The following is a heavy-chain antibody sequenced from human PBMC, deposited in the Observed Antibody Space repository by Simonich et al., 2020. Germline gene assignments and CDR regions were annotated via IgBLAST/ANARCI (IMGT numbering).Heavy chain of an antibody. J-gene: IGHJ3*02. CDR3: AREIEAGNAFDI. V-gene: IGHV3-21*01. Sequence: EVQLVESGGGLVKPGGSLRLSCAASGFTFSSYSMNWVRQAPGKGLEGVSSISSISSNIYYADSMKGRFTISRDNAKNSLYLQMNSLRAEDTAVYYCAREIEAGNAFDIWGQGTMVTVSS. CDR2: ISSISSNI. CDR1: GFTFSSYS.